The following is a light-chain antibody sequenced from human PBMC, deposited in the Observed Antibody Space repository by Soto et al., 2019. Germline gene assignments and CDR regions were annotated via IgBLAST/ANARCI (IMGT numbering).Light chain of an antibody. J-gene: IGKJ4*01. CDR3: QQYFSYPLT. V-gene: IGKV1-5*01. Sequence: DIQMTQSPSTLSASVGGRVIITCRASQSPGTWMAWYQQKPGTAPVLLIYDVPKLESGVPSRFSGRASGTEFTLTITSLQPDDFATYYCQQYFSYPLTFGGGTKVEIK. CDR1: QSPGTW. CDR2: DVP.